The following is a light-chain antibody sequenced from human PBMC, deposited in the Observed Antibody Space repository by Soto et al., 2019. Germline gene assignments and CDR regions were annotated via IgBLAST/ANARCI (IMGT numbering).Light chain of an antibody. CDR3: QQYGSSPRIT. J-gene: IGKJ5*01. CDR2: GAS. CDR1: QSVTNNY. Sequence: EIGLTQSPGTMSLSPGERATLSCRASQSVTNNYLDWFQQKPGQAPRLLIYGASSRATGIPDRFSGSGSGTDFTLTISRLEPEDFAVYYCQQYGSSPRITFGQGTRLEIK. V-gene: IGKV3-20*01.